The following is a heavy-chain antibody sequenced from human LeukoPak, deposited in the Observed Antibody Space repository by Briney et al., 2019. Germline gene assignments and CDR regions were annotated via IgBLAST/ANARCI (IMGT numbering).Heavy chain of an antibody. J-gene: IGHJ6*03. V-gene: IGHV3-9*03. CDR1: GFTFDDYA. Sequence: QSGGSLRLSCAASGFTFDDYAMHWVRQAPGKGLEWVSGISWNSGSIGYADSVKGRFTISRDNAKNSLYLQMNSLRAEDMALYYCAKGAVAGLPYYYYMDVWGKGTTVTVSS. CDR2: ISWNSGSI. D-gene: IGHD6-19*01. CDR3: AKGAVAGLPYYYYMDV.